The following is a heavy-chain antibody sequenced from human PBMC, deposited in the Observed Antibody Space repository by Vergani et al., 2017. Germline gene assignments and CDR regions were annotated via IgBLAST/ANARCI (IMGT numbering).Heavy chain of an antibody. CDR2: IIPSLATT. Sequence: QVQLVQSGAEVKKPGSSVKVSCKASGGTFSSYALNWVRQAPGQGLEWMGSIIPSLATTIYAQKFQGRVTITADESTSTAYMELSSLKSEDTAVFYCAGEGNYYDSTGFGPGGSFDWGPGTLVTVSS. D-gene: IGHD3-22*01. CDR1: GGTFSSYA. CDR3: AGEGNYYDSTGFGPGGSFD. J-gene: IGHJ4*02. V-gene: IGHV1-69*11.